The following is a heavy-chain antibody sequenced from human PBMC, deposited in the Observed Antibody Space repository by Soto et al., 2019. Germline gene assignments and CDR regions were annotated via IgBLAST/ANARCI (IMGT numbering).Heavy chain of an antibody. Sequence: SETLSLTCTVSGGSISSYYWSWIRQPPGKGLEWIGYIYYSGSTNYNPSLKSRVTISVDTSKNQFSLKLSSVTAADTAVYYCARGPYGSENWFDPWGQGTLVTVSS. CDR1: GGSISSYY. CDR3: ARGPYGSENWFDP. V-gene: IGHV4-59*01. CDR2: IYYSGST. D-gene: IGHD3-10*01. J-gene: IGHJ5*02.